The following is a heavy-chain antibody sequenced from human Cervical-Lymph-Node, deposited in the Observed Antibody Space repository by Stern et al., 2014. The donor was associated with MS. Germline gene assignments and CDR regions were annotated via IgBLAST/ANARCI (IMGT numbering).Heavy chain of an antibody. V-gene: IGHV5-51*03. CDR2: IFPRDSNT. CDR1: GYLFDDYW. Sequence: VQLVQSGAEVKKPGESLKISCEASGYLFDDYWIGWVRQMSGRGLELVAIIFPRDSNTRYSPSVQGQVTISADKSISPAYLQWRSLKASDPAMFYCARSPATPSGYDRFDYWGQGALVTVSS. D-gene: IGHD5-12*01. J-gene: IGHJ4*02. CDR3: ARSPATPSGYDRFDY.